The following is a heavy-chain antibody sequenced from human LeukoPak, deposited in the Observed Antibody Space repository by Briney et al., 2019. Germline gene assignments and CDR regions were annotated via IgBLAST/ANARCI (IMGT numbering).Heavy chain of an antibody. CDR1: GFTFSSYA. J-gene: IGHJ4*02. V-gene: IGHV3-23*01. D-gene: IGHD5-18*01. CDR3: AKDSASYGRFAC. Sequence: GGSLRLSCAASGFTFSSYAMTWVRQAPGKGLEWVSAISGSGSSTYYADSVKGRFTISRDDSKNTLYLQMNSLRAEDTAVYFCAKDSASYGRFACCGQGTLITVSS. CDR2: ISGSGSST.